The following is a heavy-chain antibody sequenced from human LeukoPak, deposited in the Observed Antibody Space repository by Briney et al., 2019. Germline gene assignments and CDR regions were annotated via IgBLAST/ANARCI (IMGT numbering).Heavy chain of an antibody. CDR2: ISYDGSNE. Sequence: GGSLRLSCAASGFTFSSYEMNWVRQAPGKGLEWVAIISYDGSNEYYADSVKGRFTISRDNSKNTLYLQMNSLRAADTAVYYCARAHSYGPAKKRYYYYYYMDVWGKGTTVTVSS. CDR3: ARAHSYGPAKKRYYYYYYMDV. D-gene: IGHD5-18*01. CDR1: GFTFSSYE. V-gene: IGHV3-30*04. J-gene: IGHJ6*03.